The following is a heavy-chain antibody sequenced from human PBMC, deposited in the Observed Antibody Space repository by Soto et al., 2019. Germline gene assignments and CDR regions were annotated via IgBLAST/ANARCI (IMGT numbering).Heavy chain of an antibody. CDR1: GGSISSYY. CDR3: ARRYGGNFDY. Sequence: PSETLSLTCTVAGGSISSYYWSWIRQPPGKGLEWIGYIYYSGSTNYNPSLKSRVTISVDRSKNQFSLKLSSVTAADTAVYYCARRYGGNFDYWGQGTLVTSPQ. D-gene: IGHD1-26*01. J-gene: IGHJ4*02. CDR2: IYYSGST. V-gene: IGHV4-59*01.